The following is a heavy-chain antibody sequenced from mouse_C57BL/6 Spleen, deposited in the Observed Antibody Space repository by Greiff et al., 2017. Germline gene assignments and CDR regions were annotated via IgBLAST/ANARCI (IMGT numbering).Heavy chain of an antibody. V-gene: IGHV1-26*01. CDR2: INPNNGGT. CDR3: ARSAYYYDYAWFAY. Sequence: VQLQQSGPELVQPGASVKISCKASGYTFTDYYMNWVKQSHGKGLEWIGDINPNNGGTSYNQKFKGKATLTVDKSSSTAYMELRSLTSEDSAVYYCARSAYYYDYAWFAYWGQGTLVTVSA. D-gene: IGHD2-4*01. CDR1: GYTFTDYY. J-gene: IGHJ3*01.